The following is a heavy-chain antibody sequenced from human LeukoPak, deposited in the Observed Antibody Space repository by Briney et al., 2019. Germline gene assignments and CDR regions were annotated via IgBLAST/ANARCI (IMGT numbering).Heavy chain of an antibody. CDR2: ISAYNGNT. J-gene: IGHJ4*02. D-gene: IGHD3-16*02. CDR3: ARDLSGDYVWGSYRLDY. Sequence: ASVKVSCEASGYTFTSYGISWVRQAPGQGLEWMGWISAYNGNTDYAQKLQGRVTMTTDTSTSTAYMELRSLRSDDTAVYYCARDLSGDYVWGSYRLDYWGQGTLVTVSS. V-gene: IGHV1-18*01. CDR1: GYTFTSYG.